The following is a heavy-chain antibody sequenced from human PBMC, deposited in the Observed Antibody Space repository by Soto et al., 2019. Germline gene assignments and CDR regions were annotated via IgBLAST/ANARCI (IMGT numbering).Heavy chain of an antibody. CDR3: AHRKSGSYFGS. J-gene: IGHJ4*02. Sequence: SGPTLVNPTQTLTLTCTFSGFSLSTSEVGVVWIRQPPGKALEWLAIIYWDADTRYTPSLKSRLTITRGTSRNQVVLTMTNVDPVDTGTYYCAHRKSGSYFGSWGQGIVVTVSS. CDR2: IYWDADT. D-gene: IGHD3-10*01. CDR1: GFSLSTSEVG. V-gene: IGHV2-5*02.